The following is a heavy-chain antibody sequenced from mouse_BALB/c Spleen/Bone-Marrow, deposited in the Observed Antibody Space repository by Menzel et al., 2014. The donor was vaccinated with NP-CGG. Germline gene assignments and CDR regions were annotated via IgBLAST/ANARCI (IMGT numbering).Heavy chain of an antibody. D-gene: IGHD2-1*01. V-gene: IGHV7-3*02. Sequence: EVKVEESGGGLVQPGGFLRLSCATSGFTFXDHYMSWVRQPPGKALEWLGFIRNKANGYTTEYSASVKGRFTISRDNSQSIVYLQMNTLRAEDSATYYCARDYLYYFDYWGQGTTLTVSS. CDR1: GFTFXDHY. CDR3: ARDYLYYFDY. CDR2: IRNKANGYTT. J-gene: IGHJ2*01.